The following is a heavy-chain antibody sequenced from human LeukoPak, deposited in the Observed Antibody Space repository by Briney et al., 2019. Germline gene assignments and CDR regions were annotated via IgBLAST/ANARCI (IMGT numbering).Heavy chain of an antibody. CDR2: IYPGDSDT. V-gene: IGHV5-51*01. CDR1: GYSFNSYW. J-gene: IGHJ4*02. Sequence: GESLKISCKGSGYSFNSYWIGWVRQVPGKGLEWMGIIYPGDSDTRYSPSFQGQVTISADKSISTAYLQWSSLKASDTATYYCARQRGSNDYNPFDYWGQETLVTVSS. CDR3: ARQRGSNDYNPFDY. D-gene: IGHD4-11*01.